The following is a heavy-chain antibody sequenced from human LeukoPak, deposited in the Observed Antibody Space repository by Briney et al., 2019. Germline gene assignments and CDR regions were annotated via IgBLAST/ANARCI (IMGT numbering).Heavy chain of an antibody. Sequence: GGSLRLSCAASGFTFSSYAMSWVRQAPGKGLEWVSAISGSGGSTYYADSVKGRFTISRDNSKNTLYLQMNSLRAEDTAVYYCAKDPAVTYYYDSPSLFYFDYWGQGTLVTVSS. CDR1: GFTFSSYA. J-gene: IGHJ4*02. D-gene: IGHD3-22*01. CDR2: ISGSGGST. V-gene: IGHV3-23*01. CDR3: AKDPAVTYYYDSPSLFYFDY.